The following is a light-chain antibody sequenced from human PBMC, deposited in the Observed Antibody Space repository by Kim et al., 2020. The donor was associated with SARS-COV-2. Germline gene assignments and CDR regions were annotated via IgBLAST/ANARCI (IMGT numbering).Light chain of an antibody. J-gene: IGKJ1*01. CDR1: QGITNY. Sequence: ASVGDRVTITCRASQGITNYLAWYQHKPGKGPKLLIYAASTLQSGVPSRISGSGSGTDFTLTISSLQPEDVATYYCQNYNSAPLTFGQGTKVDIK. CDR3: QNYNSAPLT. V-gene: IGKV1-27*01. CDR2: AAS.